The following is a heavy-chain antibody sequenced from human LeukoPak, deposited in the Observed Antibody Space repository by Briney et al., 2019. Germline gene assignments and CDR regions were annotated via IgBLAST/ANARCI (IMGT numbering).Heavy chain of an antibody. CDR2: IYYSGST. J-gene: IGHJ3*02. CDR3: ARSPFGVGAFDI. V-gene: IGHV4-59*01. D-gene: IGHD3-3*01. CDR1: GGSISSYY. Sequence: SETLSLTCTVSGGSISSYYWSWIRQPPGKGLEWIGYIYYSGSTNYNPSLKSRVTISVDTSKNQFSLKLSSVTAADTAVYYCARSPFGVGAFDIWGQGTMVTVSS.